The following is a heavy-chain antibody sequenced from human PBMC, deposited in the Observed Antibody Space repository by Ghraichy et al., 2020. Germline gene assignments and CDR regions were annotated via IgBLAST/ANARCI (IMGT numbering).Heavy chain of an antibody. J-gene: IGHJ3*02. CDR3: TAVYYCARAAKNALDI. V-gene: IGHV1-8*01. D-gene: IGHD3-10*01. Sequence: ASVKVSCKTSGYTFTNYDINWVRQATGQGLEWMGWMNPNSGNAGSAQKFQGRVTMTRNTSISTANMELSSLRSQDTGVYEDTAVYYCARAAKNALDIWGQGTMVTVTS. CDR2: MNPNSGNA. CDR1: GYTFTNYD.